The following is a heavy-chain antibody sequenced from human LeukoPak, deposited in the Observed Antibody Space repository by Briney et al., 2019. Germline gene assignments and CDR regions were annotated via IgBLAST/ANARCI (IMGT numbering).Heavy chain of an antibody. CDR3: ARLSIAAAGKPFDY. Sequence: GESLKISCKGFGYSFSNYWIGWVRQMPGKGLEWMGIIYPGDSDTRYSPTFQGQVTISADKSISTAYLQWSSLKASDTAMYHCARLSIAAAGKPFDYWGQGTLVTVSS. V-gene: IGHV5-51*01. CDR1: GYSFSNYW. D-gene: IGHD6-13*01. J-gene: IGHJ4*02. CDR2: IYPGDSDT.